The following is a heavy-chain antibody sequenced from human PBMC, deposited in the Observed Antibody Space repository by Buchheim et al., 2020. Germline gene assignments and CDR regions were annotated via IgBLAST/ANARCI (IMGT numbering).Heavy chain of an antibody. CDR2: IYYSGST. J-gene: IGHJ4*02. CDR1: GGSISSSSYY. V-gene: IGHV4-39*07. D-gene: IGHD6-13*01. CDR3: ATLAAAGIPTTFDY. Sequence: QLQLQESGPGLVKPSETLSLTCTVSGGSISSSSYYWGWIRQPPGKGLEWIGSIYYSGSTCYNPSLKSRVTISVDTSKNQFSLKLSSVTAADTAVYYCATLAAAGIPTTFDYWGQGTL.